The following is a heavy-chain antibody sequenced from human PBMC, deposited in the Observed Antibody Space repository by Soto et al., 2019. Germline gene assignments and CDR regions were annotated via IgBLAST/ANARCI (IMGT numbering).Heavy chain of an antibody. CDR3: ARDSAYGDAFDI. J-gene: IGHJ3*02. V-gene: IGHV4-59*01. CDR1: GGSITNYY. D-gene: IGHD3-10*01. CDR2: IYSGGST. Sequence: SETLSLTCIVSGGSITNYYWSWIRQPPGKGLEWIGYIYSGGSTNYNPSLKSRVTISVDTSKNQFSLNLTSVTAADTAVYHCARDSAYGDAFDIWGQGTMVTVSS.